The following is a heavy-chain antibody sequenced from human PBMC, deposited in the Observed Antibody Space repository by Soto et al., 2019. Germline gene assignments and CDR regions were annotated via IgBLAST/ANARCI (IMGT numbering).Heavy chain of an antibody. Sequence: QVQLQESGPGLVKPSETLSLTCTVSGDSMTKYYWCWIRQPAGKGLEWIGRIYTSGSTNYNPSLKSRVTMSIATSNNHFSLKLKSVTAADTAVYYCARTVGAAYYFDFWGQGALVTVSS. D-gene: IGHD1-26*01. CDR3: ARTVGAAYYFDF. V-gene: IGHV4-4*07. CDR2: IYTSGST. J-gene: IGHJ4*02. CDR1: GDSMTKYY.